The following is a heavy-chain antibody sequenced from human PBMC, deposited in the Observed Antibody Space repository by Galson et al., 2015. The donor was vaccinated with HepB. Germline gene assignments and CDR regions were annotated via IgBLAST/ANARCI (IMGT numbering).Heavy chain of an antibody. J-gene: IGHJ6*02. CDR3: ARANDILTGYWVDV. D-gene: IGHD3-9*01. CDR1: GYTFTSYD. Sequence: SVKVSCKASGYTFTSYDINWVRQATGQGLEWMGWMNPNSDNTGYAQKFQGRVTMTRNTSISTAYMELSSLRSEDTAVYYCARANDILTGYWVDVWGQGTTVTVSS. V-gene: IGHV1-8*01. CDR2: MNPNSDNT.